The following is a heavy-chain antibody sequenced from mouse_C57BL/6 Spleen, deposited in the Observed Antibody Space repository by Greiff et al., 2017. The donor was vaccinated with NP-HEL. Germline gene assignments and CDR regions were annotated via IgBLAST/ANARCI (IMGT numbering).Heavy chain of an antibody. D-gene: IGHD1-1*01. V-gene: IGHV1-42*01. CDR2: IHPSTGGT. CDR3: ARPSSSLYWYVDV. Sequence: VQLKESGPELVKPGASVKISCKASGYSFTGYYMNWVKQSPEKSLEWIGEIHPSTGGTTYNQKLKAKATLTVDKSSSTAYMQRKSLTSEDSAVYYCARPSSSLYWYVDVWGTGTTVTVSS. J-gene: IGHJ1*03. CDR1: GYSFTGYY.